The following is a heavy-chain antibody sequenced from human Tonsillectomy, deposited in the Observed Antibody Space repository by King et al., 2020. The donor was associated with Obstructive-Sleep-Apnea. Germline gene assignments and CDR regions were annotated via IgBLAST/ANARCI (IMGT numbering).Heavy chain of an antibody. CDR1: GGSFSGYY. V-gene: IGHV4-34*01. J-gene: IGHJ5*02. Sequence: VQLQQWGAGLLKPSETLSLTCAVYGGSFSGYYWSWIRQPPGKGLEWIGEINHSGSTNFNPSLKSRVTISVDTSKNQFSLKLSSVTAADTAVYYCARERLTGYCSSTSCYGVRNNWFDPWGQGTLVTVSS. CDR3: ARERLTGYCSSTSCYGVRNNWFDP. CDR2: INHSGST. D-gene: IGHD2-2*01.